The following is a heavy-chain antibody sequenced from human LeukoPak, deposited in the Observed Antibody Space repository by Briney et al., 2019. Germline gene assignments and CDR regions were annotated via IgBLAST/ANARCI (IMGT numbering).Heavy chain of an antibody. D-gene: IGHD2-21*02. Sequence: GASLQISCEGSGYLFSNYWIGGVRPLPGKGLEGMGIIYPGDYETKYSPSFQGLVTISVDKSISTAYLQWSSLKASDTAMYYCAIPPGYCGNDCSFDHWGQGTLVTVSS. CDR1: GYLFSNYW. CDR2: IYPGDYET. V-gene: IGHV5-51*01. J-gene: IGHJ4*02. CDR3: AIPPGYCGNDCSFDH.